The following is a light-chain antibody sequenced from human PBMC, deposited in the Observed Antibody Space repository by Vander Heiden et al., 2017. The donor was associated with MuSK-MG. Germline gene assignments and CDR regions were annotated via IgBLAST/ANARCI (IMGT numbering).Light chain of an antibody. CDR2: EDS. CDR1: LLPKKY. J-gene: IGLJ2*01. V-gene: IGLV3-10*01. CDR3: YSTDSSGNHRV. Sequence: SYELTRRTPFSVSPGHTAMIPCFGNLLPKKYAYWYQQKSGQAPVLVIYEDSKRPSGIPERFSGSSSGTMATLTISGVQVEDEADYYCYSTDSSGNHRVFGGGTKLTVL.